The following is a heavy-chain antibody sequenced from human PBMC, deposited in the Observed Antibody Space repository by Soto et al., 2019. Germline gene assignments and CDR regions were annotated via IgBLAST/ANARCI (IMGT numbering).Heavy chain of an antibody. D-gene: IGHD5-18*01. CDR2: IIPIFGTA. CDR3: AAMVGGGYYYYGMDV. Sequence: ASVKVSCKASGGTFSSYAISWVRQAPGQGLEWMGGIIPIFGTANYAQKFQGRVTITADKSTSTAYMELSSLRSEDTAVYYCAAMVGGGYYYYGMDVWGQGTTVTVSS. CDR1: GGTFSSYA. J-gene: IGHJ6*02. V-gene: IGHV1-69*06.